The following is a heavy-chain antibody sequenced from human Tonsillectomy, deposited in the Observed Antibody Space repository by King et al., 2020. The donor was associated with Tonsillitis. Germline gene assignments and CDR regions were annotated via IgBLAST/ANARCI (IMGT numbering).Heavy chain of an antibody. Sequence: VQLVESGGGLVQPGGSLRLSCAASGFTFSSYSMNWVRQAPGKGLEWVSYISSSSSTIYYADSVRGRFTISRDNAKNSLYLQMNSLRAEDTAVYYCARWATYYDFWRGYSDIPRDVWGQGTTVTVSS. CDR3: ARWATYYDFWRGYSDIPRDV. CDR1: GFTFSSYS. V-gene: IGHV3-48*01. J-gene: IGHJ6*02. CDR2: ISSSSSTI. D-gene: IGHD3-3*01.